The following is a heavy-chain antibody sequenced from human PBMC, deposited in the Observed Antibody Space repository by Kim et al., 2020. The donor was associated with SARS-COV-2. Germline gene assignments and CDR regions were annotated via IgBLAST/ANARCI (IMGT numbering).Heavy chain of an antibody. CDR1: GFTFSSYA. CDR2: ISYDGSNK. D-gene: IGHD3-9*01. CDR3: ARDGLHYDILTGYYPQDYFDYYGMDV. V-gene: IGHV3-30*04. J-gene: IGHJ6*02. Sequence: GGSLRLSCAASGFTFSSYAMHWVRQAPGKGLEWVAVISYDGSNKYYADSVKGRFTISRDNSKNTLYLQMNSLRAEDTAVYYCARDGLHYDILTGYYPQDYFDYYGMDVWGQGTTVTVSS.